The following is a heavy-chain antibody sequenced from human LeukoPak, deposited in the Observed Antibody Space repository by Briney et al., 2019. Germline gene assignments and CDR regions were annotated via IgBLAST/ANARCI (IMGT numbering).Heavy chain of an antibody. CDR3: ARVGSGSYFGAFDI. CDR1: GGSISSYY. CDR2: IYTSGST. V-gene: IGHV4-4*07. Sequence: PSETLSLTCTVSGGSISSYYWSWIRQPAGKGLEWVGRIYTSGSTNYNPSLKSRVTRSVDTSKNQFSLKLSSVTAADTAVYYCARVGSGSYFGAFDIWGQGTMVTVSS. D-gene: IGHD1-26*01. J-gene: IGHJ3*02.